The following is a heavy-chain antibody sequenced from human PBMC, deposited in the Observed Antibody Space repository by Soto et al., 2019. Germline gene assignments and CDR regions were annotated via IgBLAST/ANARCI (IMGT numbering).Heavy chain of an antibody. J-gene: IGHJ3*02. CDR3: ARGGSSDWQVALDI. Sequence: SATMSLTWAVVDVTCIQYYWNLIRESPGKGLEWIGKIKHSGSSNYNPSLRSRVSISVDMSKNQFSLRLTSVTAADTAVYYCARGGSSDWQVALDIWGQGTMVTFSS. CDR2: IKHSGSS. V-gene: IGHV4-34*01. D-gene: IGHD6-19*01. CDR1: DVTCIQYY.